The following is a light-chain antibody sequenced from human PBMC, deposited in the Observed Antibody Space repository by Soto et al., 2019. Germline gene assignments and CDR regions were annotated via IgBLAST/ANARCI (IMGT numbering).Light chain of an antibody. V-gene: IGKV3-20*01. CDR3: QQYGSSPLT. CDR2: VAS. Sequence: DIVLTQSPGTLSLPPGERATLSCRSSQSVDSSFLAWYQQKPGQPPRLLIYVASSRATGIPDRVSGSGSGTDFTLTISRLEPEDFAVYYCQQYGSSPLTFGGGTK. J-gene: IGKJ4*01. CDR1: QSVDSSF.